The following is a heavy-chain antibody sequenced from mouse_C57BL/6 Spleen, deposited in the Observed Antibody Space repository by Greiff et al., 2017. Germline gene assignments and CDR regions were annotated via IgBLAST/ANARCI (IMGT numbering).Heavy chain of an antibody. D-gene: IGHD2-1*01. CDR2: ISSGGSYT. J-gene: IGHJ2*01. Sequence: VQLKQSGGDLVKPGGSLKLSCAASGFTFSSYGMSWVRQTPDKRLEWVATISSGGSYTYYPDSVKGRFTISRDNAKNTLYLQMSSLKSEDTAMYYCASSTMAYYFDYWGQGTTLTVSS. CDR1: GFTFSSYG. CDR3: ASSTMAYYFDY. V-gene: IGHV5-6*01.